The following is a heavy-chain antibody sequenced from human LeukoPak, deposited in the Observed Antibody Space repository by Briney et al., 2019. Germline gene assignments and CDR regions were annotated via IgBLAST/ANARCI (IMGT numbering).Heavy chain of an antibody. CDR2: IIHSGST. Sequence: PSETLSLTCAVYGGSFSGYYWSWIRQPPGKGLEWIGEIIHSGSTNYNPPLKSRVTISVDTSKNQFSLKLSSVTAADTAVYYCARVRVRGYCSSTSCFTNYGGKYYYYYYGMDVWGQGTTVTVSS. CDR1: GGSFSGYY. CDR3: ARVRVRGYCSSTSCFTNYGGKYYYYYYGMDV. J-gene: IGHJ6*02. D-gene: IGHD2-2*02. V-gene: IGHV4-34*12.